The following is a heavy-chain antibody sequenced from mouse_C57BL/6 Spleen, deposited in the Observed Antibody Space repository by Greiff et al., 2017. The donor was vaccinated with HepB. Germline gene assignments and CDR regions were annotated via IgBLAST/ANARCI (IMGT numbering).Heavy chain of an antibody. CDR3: SIGGYEDYDGVIWFAY. D-gene: IGHD2-4*01. J-gene: IGHJ3*01. CDR1: GYTFTGYW. V-gene: IGHV1-9*01. CDR2: ILPGSGST. Sequence: LQESGAELMKPGASVKLSCKATGYTFTGYWIEWVKQRPGHGLEWIGEILPGSGSTNYNEKFKGKATFTADTSSNTAYMQLRSLTTEDSAIYYCSIGGYEDYDGVIWFAYWGPGTLVTVSA.